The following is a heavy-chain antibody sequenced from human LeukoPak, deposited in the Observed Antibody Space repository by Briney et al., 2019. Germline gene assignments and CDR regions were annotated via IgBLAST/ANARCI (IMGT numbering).Heavy chain of an antibody. CDR2: INPSGGRT. CDR1: GYTFTSYY. V-gene: IGHV1-46*01. J-gene: IGHJ4*02. CDR3: ARVPGGSPRDPYYYDY. Sequence: ASVKVSCKASGYTFTSYYLHWVRQAPGQGLEWMGLINPSGGRTNSAQMFQGRVTMTRDTSTSTVYMELRSLTSEDTAVYYCARVPGGSPRDPYYYDYWGQGTLVTVSS. D-gene: IGHD3-10*01.